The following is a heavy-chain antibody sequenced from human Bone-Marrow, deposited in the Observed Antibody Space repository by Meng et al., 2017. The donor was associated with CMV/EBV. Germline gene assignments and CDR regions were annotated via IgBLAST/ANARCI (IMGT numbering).Heavy chain of an antibody. CDR2: ISGSGGST. CDR3: AKAGTIYDSSGRRRPFDY. D-gene: IGHD3-22*01. J-gene: IGHJ4*02. Sequence: LSLTCAASGFTFSSYAMSWVRQAPGKGLEWVSAISGSGGSTYYADSVKGRFTISRDNSKNTLYLQMNSLRAEDTAVYYCAKAGTIYDSSGRRRPFDYWGQGTLVTVSS. CDR1: GFTFSSYA. V-gene: IGHV3-23*01.